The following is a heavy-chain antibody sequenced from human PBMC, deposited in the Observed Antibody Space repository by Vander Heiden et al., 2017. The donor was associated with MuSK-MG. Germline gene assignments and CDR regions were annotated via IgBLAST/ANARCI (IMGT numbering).Heavy chain of an antibody. CDR1: GCTFRSYA. Sequence: QVQLVESGGGVVQPGRSLRLACAASGCTFRSYAMHWVRQAPGKGLEWVAVISYDGSNKYYADSVKGRFTISRDNSKNTLYLQMNSLRAEDTAVYYCARDRNYDSSGRGIFGYWGQGTLVTVSS. D-gene: IGHD3-22*01. J-gene: IGHJ4*02. CDR3: ARDRNYDSSGRGIFGY. V-gene: IGHV3-30-3*01. CDR2: ISYDGSNK.